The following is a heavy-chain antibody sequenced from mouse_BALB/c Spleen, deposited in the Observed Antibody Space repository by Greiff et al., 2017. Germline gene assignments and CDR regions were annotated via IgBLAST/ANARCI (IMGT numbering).Heavy chain of an antibody. D-gene: IGHD1-2*01. J-gene: IGHJ2*01. CDR1: GFTFSSYA. CDR2: ISSGGST. Sequence: EVQVVESGGGLVKPGGSLKLSCAASGFTFSSYAMSWVRQTPEKRLEWVASISSGGSTYYPDSVKGRFTISRDNARNILYLQMSSLRSEDTAMYYCARQTTATGDYFDYWGQGTTLTVSS. V-gene: IGHV5-6-5*01. CDR3: ARQTTATGDYFDY.